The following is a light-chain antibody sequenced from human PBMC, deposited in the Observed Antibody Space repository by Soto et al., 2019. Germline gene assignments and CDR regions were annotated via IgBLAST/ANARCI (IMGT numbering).Light chain of an antibody. CDR2: GNS. Sequence: QSVLTQPPSVSGAPGQRVTISCTGSSSNIGAGYDVHWYQQLPGTAPKLLIYGNSNRPSGVPDRFSGSKSGTSASLAITGLQAEDEADYYCQSYDSSLSGWGVFGTWTKLTVL. V-gene: IGLV1-40*01. CDR1: SSNIGAGYD. CDR3: QSYDSSLSGWGV. J-gene: IGLJ1*01.